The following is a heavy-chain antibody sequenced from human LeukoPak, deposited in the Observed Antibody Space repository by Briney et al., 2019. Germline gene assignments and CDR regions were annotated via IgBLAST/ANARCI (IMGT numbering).Heavy chain of an antibody. CDR2: IIPIFGTA. Sequence: SVKVSCKASGGTFISYAISWVRQAPGQGLEWMGGIIPIFGTANYAQKFQGRVTITTDESTSTAYMELSSLRSEDTAVYYCARGIVATFKSAPDAFDIWGQGTMVTVSS. D-gene: IGHD5-12*01. J-gene: IGHJ3*02. CDR3: ARGIVATFKSAPDAFDI. V-gene: IGHV1-69*05. CDR1: GGTFISYA.